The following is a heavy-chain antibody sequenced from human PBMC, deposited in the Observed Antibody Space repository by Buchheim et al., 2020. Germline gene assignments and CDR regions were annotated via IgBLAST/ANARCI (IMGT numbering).Heavy chain of an antibody. D-gene: IGHD2-2*01. Sequence: QVQLQQWGAGLLKPSETLSLTCGVSGGSFSGYYWSWIRQPPGKGLEWIGEINHSGSTNYNPSLKSRVTISVDTSKNQFSLKLSSVTAADTAVYYCARERIVVVFDPWGQGTL. CDR3: ARERIVVVFDP. CDR2: INHSGST. CDR1: GGSFSGYY. V-gene: IGHV4-34*01. J-gene: IGHJ5*02.